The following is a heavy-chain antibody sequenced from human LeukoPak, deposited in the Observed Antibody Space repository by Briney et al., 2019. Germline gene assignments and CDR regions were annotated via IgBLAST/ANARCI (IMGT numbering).Heavy chain of an antibody. J-gene: IGHJ4*02. D-gene: IGHD3-22*01. CDR2: ISSSSSYI. V-gene: IGHV3-21*04. CDR3: ATPRYDSSGYYPLFEY. CDR1: GFTFSSYS. Sequence: PGGSLRLSCAASGFTFSSYSMNWVRQAPGKGLEWVSSISSSSSYIYYADSVKGRFTISRDNAKNSLYLQMNSLRAEDTAVYYCATPRYDSSGYYPLFEYWGQGTLVTVSS.